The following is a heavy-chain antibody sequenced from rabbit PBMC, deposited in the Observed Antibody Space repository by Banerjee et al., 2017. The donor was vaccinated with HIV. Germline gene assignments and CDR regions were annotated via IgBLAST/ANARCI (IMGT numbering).Heavy chain of an antibody. V-gene: IGHV1S43*01. D-gene: IGHD6-1*01. J-gene: IGHJ4*01. Sequence: QQQLEESGGGLVKPGGTLTLTCKASGIDFSSNAMCWVRQAPGKGLELIACIYTSSGSTWYASWAKGRFTISRSTSLNTVDLKMTSLTAADTATYFCARGFAYGYTYFNLWGQGTLVTVS. CDR2: IYTSSGST. CDR1: GIDFSSNA. CDR3: ARGFAYGYTYFNL.